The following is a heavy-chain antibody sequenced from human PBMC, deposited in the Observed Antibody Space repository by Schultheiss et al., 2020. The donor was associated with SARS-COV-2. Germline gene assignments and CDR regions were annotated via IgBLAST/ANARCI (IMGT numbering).Heavy chain of an antibody. CDR1: GYTFSGYY. Sequence: ASVKVSCKASGYTFSGYYMHWVRQAPGQGLEWMGWINPNSGDTRYAQKFQGRVTMTRDTSISTAYMDLSRLRSDDTAVYYCAREVSKYCDLWGRGTLVTVSS. CDR2: INPNSGDT. V-gene: IGHV1-2*02. CDR3: AREVSKYCDL. J-gene: IGHJ2*01.